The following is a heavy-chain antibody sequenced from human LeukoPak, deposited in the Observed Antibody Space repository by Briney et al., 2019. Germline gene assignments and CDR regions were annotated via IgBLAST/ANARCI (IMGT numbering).Heavy chain of an antibody. Sequence: GGSLRLSCVASGFAFTNYGMHWVRQAPGKGLEWVAAILYDGSKKYYADSVKGRFSIYRDNSNYTLYLQMNSLRAEDTAVYYCANFEGSSQAFHIWGQGTLVTVSS. V-gene: IGHV3-30*18. D-gene: IGHD6-13*01. CDR3: ANFEGSSQAFHI. J-gene: IGHJ3*02. CDR1: GFAFTNYG. CDR2: ILYDGSKK.